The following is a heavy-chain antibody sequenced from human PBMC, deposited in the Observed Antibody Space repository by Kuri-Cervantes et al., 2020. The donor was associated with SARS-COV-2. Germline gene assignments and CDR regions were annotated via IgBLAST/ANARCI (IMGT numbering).Heavy chain of an antibody. V-gene: IGHV3-23*01. CDR2: ISGSGGST. CDR3: AKDLLEYYDFWSGYYTGEYGMDV. Sequence: GESLKISCAAPGFTFSSYAMSWVRQAPGKGLEWVSAISGSGGSTYYADSVKGRFTISRDNSKNTLYLQMNSLRAEDTAVYYCAKDLLEYYDFWSGYYTGEYGMDVWGQGTTVTVSS. D-gene: IGHD3-3*01. J-gene: IGHJ6*02. CDR1: GFTFSSYA.